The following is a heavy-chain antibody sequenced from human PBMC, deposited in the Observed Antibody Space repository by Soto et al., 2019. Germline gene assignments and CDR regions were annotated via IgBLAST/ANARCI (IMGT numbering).Heavy chain of an antibody. CDR3: ARDNTSRLGYDVWSGYYYYGMDV. J-gene: IGHJ6*02. V-gene: IGHV3-21*01. Sequence: GGSLRLSCAASGFTFSSYSMNWVRQAPGKGLEWVSSISSSSSYIYYADSVKGRFTISRDNAKNSLYLQMNSLRAEDTAVYYCARDNTSRLGYDVWSGYYYYGMDVWGQGTTVTVSS. CDR2: ISSSSSYI. CDR1: GFTFSSYS. D-gene: IGHD3-3*01.